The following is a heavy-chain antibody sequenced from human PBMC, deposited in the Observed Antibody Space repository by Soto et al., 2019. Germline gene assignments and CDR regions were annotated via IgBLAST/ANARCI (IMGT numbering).Heavy chain of an antibody. CDR1: GGSFSGYY. J-gene: IGHJ5*02. V-gene: IGHV4-34*01. Sequence: AVYGGSFSGYYWNWIRQPPGKGLEWIGEIDHSGYTNYNPSLKSRVTISVDTSKNQFSLRLTSVTAAGTAVYYCARVRDWFDPWGQGTLVTVSS. CDR3: ARVRDWFDP. D-gene: IGHD3-3*01. CDR2: IDHSGYT.